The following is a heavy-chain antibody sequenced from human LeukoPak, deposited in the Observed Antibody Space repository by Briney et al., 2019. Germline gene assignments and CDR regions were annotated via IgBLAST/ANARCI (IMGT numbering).Heavy chain of an antibody. Sequence: GGSLRLSCAASGITVSSNYMSWVRQAPAKGLEWVSAIYSDGDTYYADSVKGRFTISRDNSKNTLFLQMNSLRAEDTAVYYCARGQDSSGYYYFFDYWGQGTLVTVSS. D-gene: IGHD3-22*01. V-gene: IGHV3-66*01. CDR1: GITVSSNY. CDR3: ARGQDSSGYYYFFDY. CDR2: IYSDGDT. J-gene: IGHJ4*02.